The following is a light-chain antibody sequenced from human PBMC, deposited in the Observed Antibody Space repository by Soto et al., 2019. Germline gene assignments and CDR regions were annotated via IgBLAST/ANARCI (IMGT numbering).Light chain of an antibody. V-gene: IGLV1-44*01. CDR2: TNN. J-gene: IGLJ1*01. CDR3: AAWDDGLNGFV. Sequence: QSVLTQPPSASATPGQRVTISCSGSSSNIGSNTVNWYQQLPGTAPKVLIYTNNQRPSGVPDRFSGSKSGTSASLAISGLQFGDEADYYCAAWDDGLNGFVFGPGTKLTVL. CDR1: SSNIGSNT.